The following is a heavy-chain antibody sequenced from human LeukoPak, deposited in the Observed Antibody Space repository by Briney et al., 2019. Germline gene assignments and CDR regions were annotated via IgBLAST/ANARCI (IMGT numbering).Heavy chain of an antibody. V-gene: IGHV4-61*02. CDR3: ARVSVHYMDV. Sequence: KPSETLSLTCTVSGGSISSGSYYWSWIRQPAGKGLEWIGRIYTSGSTNYNPSLRSRVTISVDTSKNQFSLKLSSVTAADTAVYYCARVSVHYMDVWGKGTTVTISS. J-gene: IGHJ6*03. CDR2: IYTSGST. CDR1: GGSISSGSYY.